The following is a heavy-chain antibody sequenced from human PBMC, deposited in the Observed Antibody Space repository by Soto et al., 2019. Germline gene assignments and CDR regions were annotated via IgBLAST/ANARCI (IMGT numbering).Heavy chain of an antibody. D-gene: IGHD2-2*01. Sequence: SVKVSCKASGGTFSSYAISWVRQAPGQGLEWMGGIIPIFGTANYAQKFQGRVTITADESTSTAYMELSSLRSEDTAVYYCASLISSTSWGPYYHYYYGTDVWGQGTTVTVSS. V-gene: IGHV1-69*13. CDR3: ASLISSTSWGPYYHYYYGTDV. CDR2: IIPIFGTA. CDR1: GGTFSSYA. J-gene: IGHJ6*02.